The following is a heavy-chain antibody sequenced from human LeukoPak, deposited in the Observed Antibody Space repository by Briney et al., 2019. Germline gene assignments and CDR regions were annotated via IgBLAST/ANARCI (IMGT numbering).Heavy chain of an antibody. V-gene: IGHV1-18*01. CDR3: ARDTRIQLWNWFDP. CDR2: ISAYNSNT. J-gene: IGHJ5*02. CDR1: GYTFTSYG. Sequence: ASVKVSCKASGYTFTSYGISWVRQAPGQGLEWMGWISAYNSNTNYAQKLQGRVTMTTDTSTSTAYMELRSLRSDDTAVYYCARDTRIQLWNWFDPWGQGTLVTVSS. D-gene: IGHD5-18*01.